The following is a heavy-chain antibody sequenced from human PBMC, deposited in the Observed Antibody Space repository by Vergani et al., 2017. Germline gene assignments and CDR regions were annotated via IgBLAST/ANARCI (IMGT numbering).Heavy chain of an antibody. CDR3: AKERRGFFGMVINDYMDV. J-gene: IGHJ6*03. CDR2: ISGSGGST. CDR1: GFTFSSYA. V-gene: IGHV3-23*01. D-gene: IGHD3-3*01. Sequence: EVQLLESGGGLVQPGGSLRLSCAASGFTFSSYAMSWVRQAPGKGLEWVSAISGSGGSTYYADSVKGRFTISRDNAKNTLYLQMNSLRAEDTAVYYCAKERRGFFGMVINDYMDVWGKGTTVTVSS.